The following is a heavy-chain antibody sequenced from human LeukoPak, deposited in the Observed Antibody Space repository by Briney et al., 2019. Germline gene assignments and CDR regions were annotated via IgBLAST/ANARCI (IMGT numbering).Heavy chain of an antibody. V-gene: IGHV6-1*01. Sequence: SQTLSLTCAISGGSASSNSAVWNWIRQSPSRGLEWLGRTYYKSKWYNDYAVSVKSRITINPDTSKNQFSLQLNSLTPEDTAVYYCARVSSPWSPRDAFDIWGQGTMVTVSS. J-gene: IGHJ3*02. CDR2: TYYKSKWYN. CDR1: GGSASSNSAV. CDR3: ARVSSPWSPRDAFDI. D-gene: IGHD1-26*01.